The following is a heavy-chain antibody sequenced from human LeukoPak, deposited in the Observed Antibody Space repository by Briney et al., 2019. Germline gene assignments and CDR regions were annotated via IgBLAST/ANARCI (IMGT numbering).Heavy chain of an antibody. J-gene: IGHJ4*02. CDR3: AKDFSSDGYNFPYYFDY. Sequence: PGGSLRLSCAASGFTFSSYGMYWVRQAPGKGLEWVAVISYDGSNKYYADSVKGRFTISRDNSKNTLYLQMNSLRAEDTAVYYCAKDFSSDGYNFPYYFDYWGQGTLVTVSS. V-gene: IGHV3-30*18. CDR2: ISYDGSNK. D-gene: IGHD5-24*01. CDR1: GFTFSSYG.